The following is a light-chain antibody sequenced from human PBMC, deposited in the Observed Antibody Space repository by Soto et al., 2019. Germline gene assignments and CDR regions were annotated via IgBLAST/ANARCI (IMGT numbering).Light chain of an antibody. V-gene: IGKV3-11*01. CDR1: QSFRGL. Sequence: GLTQSPFTLSLSPGARANLSCRASQSFRGLLAWYQQKPGQAPRLLIYDAYNRATGIPPRFSGSGSGTDFTLTISSLEPEDSAVYYCQQRHMWPITFGQGTRLEIK. CDR2: DAY. J-gene: IGKJ5*01. CDR3: QQRHMWPIT.